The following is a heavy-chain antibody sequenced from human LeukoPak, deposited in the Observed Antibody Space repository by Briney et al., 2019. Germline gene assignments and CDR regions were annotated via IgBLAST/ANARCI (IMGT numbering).Heavy chain of an antibody. CDR3: ARDYGGNSWWFDP. D-gene: IGHD4-23*01. Sequence: GASVKVSCKASGGTFSSYAISWVRQAPRQGLEWMGGIIPIFGTANYAQKFQGRVTITADESTSTAYMELSSLRSEDTAVYYCARDYGGNSWWFDPWGQGTLVTVSS. CDR1: GGTFSSYA. V-gene: IGHV1-69*13. J-gene: IGHJ5*02. CDR2: IIPIFGTA.